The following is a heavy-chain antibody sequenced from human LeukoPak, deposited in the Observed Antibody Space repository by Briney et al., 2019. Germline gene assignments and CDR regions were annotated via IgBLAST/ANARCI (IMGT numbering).Heavy chain of an antibody. D-gene: IGHD3-10*01. CDR3: ATSYYGSGSFIYSDN. CDR2: VSTSGRRT. Sequence: GGSLRLSCEASGLTLTDHGMSWVRQAPGMGLEWVSLVSTSGRRTSYVDSVRGRFTISRDNSKNTVYLQMNSLRVEDTAIYYCATSYYGSGSFIYSDNWGQGTLLTVSS. V-gene: IGHV3-23*01. CDR1: GLTLTDHG. J-gene: IGHJ4*02.